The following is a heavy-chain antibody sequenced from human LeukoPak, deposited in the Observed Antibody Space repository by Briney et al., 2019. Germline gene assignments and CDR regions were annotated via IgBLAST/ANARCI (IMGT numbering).Heavy chain of an antibody. CDR1: GFTFSSYS. D-gene: IGHD5-18*01. Sequence: GGSLRLSCAASGFTFSSYSMNWVRQAPGKGLEWVSSISSGSSYIYYANSVKGRFTISRDNARKSLFLQMNSLRAEDTAVYYCASETTRGYSYGSPTDGFDLWGQGTMVTVSS. J-gene: IGHJ3*01. V-gene: IGHV3-21*01. CDR3: ASETTRGYSYGSPTDGFDL. CDR2: ISSGSSYI.